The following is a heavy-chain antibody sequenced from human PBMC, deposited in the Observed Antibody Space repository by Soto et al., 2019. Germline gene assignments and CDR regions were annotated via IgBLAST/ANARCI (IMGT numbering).Heavy chain of an antibody. CDR2: IDHRGST. CDR1: GASISSVSYA. Sequence: TLSLTCALSGASISSVSYAARWIRQPPGKGLEWIGHIDHRGSTYYNPSRKSRVTISVDRSKNQFSLKLISVTAADTAVYFCARVQGPWGQGTLVNVSP. J-gene: IGHJ5*02. D-gene: IGHD4-4*01. V-gene: IGHV4-30-2*01. CDR3: ARVQGP.